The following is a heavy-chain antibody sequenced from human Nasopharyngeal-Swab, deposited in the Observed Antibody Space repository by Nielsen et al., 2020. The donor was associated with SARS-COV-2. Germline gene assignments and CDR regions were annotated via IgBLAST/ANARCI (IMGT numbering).Heavy chain of an antibody. D-gene: IGHD6-13*01. J-gene: IGHJ6*04. CDR1: GYSISSYY. Sequence: LSLPCTVSGYSISSYYWSWLRQSPGRGLEWIGHIHYSGTTKYNPSLQNRVTISIDSSKDQFSLQLSSVTAADTAVYYCARTAGRRYGMDVWGKGPTVTVSS. V-gene: IGHV4-59*01. CDR3: ARTAGRRYGMDV. CDR2: IHYSGTT.